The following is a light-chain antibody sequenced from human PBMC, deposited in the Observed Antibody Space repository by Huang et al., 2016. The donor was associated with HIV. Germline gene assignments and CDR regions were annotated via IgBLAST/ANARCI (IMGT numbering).Light chain of an antibody. CDR2: GAF. CDR1: QSISTY. Sequence: DIQMTQSPASLSASVGDRVTIICRASQSISTYLNWYQQKPGKSPKVLIYGAFSLQRWVPSRFSGSGSGTDFTLTISSLQPEDFATYYCQQSHSTPYTFGQGTKLQ. CDR3: QQSHSTPYT. J-gene: IGKJ2*01. V-gene: IGKV1-39*01.